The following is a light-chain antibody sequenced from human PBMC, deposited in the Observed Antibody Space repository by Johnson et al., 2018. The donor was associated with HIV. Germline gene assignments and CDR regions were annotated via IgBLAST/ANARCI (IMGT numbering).Light chain of an antibody. Sequence: VLTQSPSVSAAPGQKVTISCSGSSSNIGNNYVSWYQQLPGTAPKLLIYENNKRPSGIPDRFSGSKSGTSATLGITGLQTGDEADYYCGTWDSSLSAYVFGTGTKVTVL. CDR3: GTWDSSLSAYV. V-gene: IGLV1-51*02. J-gene: IGLJ1*01. CDR1: SSNIGNNY. CDR2: ENN.